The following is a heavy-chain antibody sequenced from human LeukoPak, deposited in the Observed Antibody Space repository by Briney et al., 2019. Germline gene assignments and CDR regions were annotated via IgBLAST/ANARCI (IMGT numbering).Heavy chain of an antibody. CDR1: GDTFSSYA. Sequence: ASVKVSCKASGDTFSSYAISWVRQAPGQGLEWMGGIIPIFGTANYAQKFQGRVTITADESTSTAYMELSSPRSEDTAVYYCARDPGGHGMDVWGQGTTVTVSS. CDR3: ARDPGGHGMDV. CDR2: IIPIFGTA. V-gene: IGHV1-69*13. J-gene: IGHJ6*02.